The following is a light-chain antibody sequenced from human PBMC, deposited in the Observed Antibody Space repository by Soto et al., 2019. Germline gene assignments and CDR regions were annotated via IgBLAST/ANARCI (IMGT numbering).Light chain of an antibody. CDR1: SSNIGAGYD. J-gene: IGLJ3*02. CDR2: GNS. CDR3: QSYDSSLSGWV. Sequence: QSVLTQPPSVSGAPGQRVTISCTGSSSNIGAGYDVHWYQQLPGTAPKLLIYGNSNRPSGVPDRFSGSKSGNSYSLAITGLQAEDEADYSCQSYDSSLSGWVFGGWTKITVL. V-gene: IGLV1-40*01.